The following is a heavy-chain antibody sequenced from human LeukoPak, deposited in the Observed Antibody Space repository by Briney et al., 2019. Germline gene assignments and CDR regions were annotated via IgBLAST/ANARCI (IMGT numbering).Heavy chain of an antibody. V-gene: IGHV4-59*01. CDR3: ARARYDSSGYPDY. Sequence: PAETLSLTCTGSGGSISSYYLSWIRQPPGKGLEWIGYIYYSGSTNYNPSLKSRVTISVDTSKNQFSLKLSSVTAADTAVYYCARARYDSSGYPDYWGQGTLVTVSS. J-gene: IGHJ4*02. CDR1: GGSISSYY. CDR2: IYYSGST. D-gene: IGHD3-22*01.